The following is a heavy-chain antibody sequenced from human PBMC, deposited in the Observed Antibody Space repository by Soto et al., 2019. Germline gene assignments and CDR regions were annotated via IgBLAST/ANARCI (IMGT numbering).Heavy chain of an antibody. CDR1: GYTFTAYG. D-gene: IGHD3-22*01. CDR2: VSTNDDRT. Sequence: QVQMVQSGPEVKMPGASVKVSCKTSGYTFTAYGLAWLRQAPGQRPEWMGWVSTNDDRTNYARKFQGRVTMTTDRSPTTTSMERRSLGTDDTAVYYCARELNTESSAYYSFAFWGQEPWSPSPQ. V-gene: IGHV1-18*01. CDR3: ARELNTESSAYYSFAF. J-gene: IGHJ4*01.